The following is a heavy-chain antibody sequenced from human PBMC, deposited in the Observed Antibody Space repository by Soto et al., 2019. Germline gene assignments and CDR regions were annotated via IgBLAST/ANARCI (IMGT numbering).Heavy chain of an antibody. CDR3: AKVPRGFYDSSDNWFDP. D-gene: IGHD3-22*01. CDR1: GFTFSSYA. V-gene: IGHV3-23*01. CDR2: ISGSGGST. J-gene: IGHJ5*02. Sequence: GSLRLSCAASGFTFSSYAMSWVRQAPGKGLEWVSAISGSGGSTYYADSVKGRFTISRDNSKNTLYLQMNSLRAEDTAVYYCAKVPRGFYDSSDNWFDPWGQGTLVTVSS.